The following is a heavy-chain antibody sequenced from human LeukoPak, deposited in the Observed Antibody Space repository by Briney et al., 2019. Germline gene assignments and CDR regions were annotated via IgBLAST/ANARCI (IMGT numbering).Heavy chain of an antibody. D-gene: IGHD3-10*01. CDR1: ASTCSSFS. V-gene: IGHV3-21*01. CDR2: ISSSSSYI. CDR3: ARVEVTMVRGVNDY. J-gene: IGHJ4*02. Sequence: GESLRLSSAASASTCSSFSMKWVRQAQGKGLEWVSSISSSSSYIYYADSVKGRFTISRDNAKNSLYLQRNSLRAEDTAVYYCARVEVTMVRGVNDYWGQGTLVTVSS.